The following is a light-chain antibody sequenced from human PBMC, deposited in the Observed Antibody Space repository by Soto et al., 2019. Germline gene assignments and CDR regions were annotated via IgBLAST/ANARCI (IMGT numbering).Light chain of an antibody. CDR3: QQRRNWLLS. CDR2: GAS. CDR1: RSVSGDY. Sequence: EIVLTQSPATLSLSPGESATLSCRATRSVSGDYLAWYQSKPGQAPRLLIHGASNRATGIPDRFSGSGSGTDFTLTISSLEPEDFAVYYCQQRRNWLLSFGGGTKVDIK. J-gene: IGKJ4*01. V-gene: IGKV3-11*01.